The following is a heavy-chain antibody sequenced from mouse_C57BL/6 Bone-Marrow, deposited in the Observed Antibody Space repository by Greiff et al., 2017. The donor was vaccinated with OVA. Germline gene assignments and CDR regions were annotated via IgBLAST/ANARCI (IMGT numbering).Heavy chain of an antibody. CDR1: GFTFSSYA. Sequence: EVQGVESGGGLVKPGGSLKLSCAASGFTFSSYAMSWVRQTPEKRLEWVATISDGGSYTYYPDNVKGRFTISRDNAKNNLYLQMSHLKSEDTAMYYCAGRFYAMDYWGQGTSVTVSS. CDR3: AGRFYAMDY. V-gene: IGHV5-4*03. CDR2: ISDGGSYT. J-gene: IGHJ4*01.